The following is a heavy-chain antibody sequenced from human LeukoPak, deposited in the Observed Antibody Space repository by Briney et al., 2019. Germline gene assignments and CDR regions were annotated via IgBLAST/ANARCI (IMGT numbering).Heavy chain of an antibody. CDR1: GGSISSHY. D-gene: IGHD6-6*01. J-gene: IGHJ6*03. V-gene: IGHV4-59*11. Sequence: SETLPLTCTVSGGSISSHYWSWIRQPPGKGLEWIGYIYYSGSTNYNPSLKSRVTISVDTSKNQFSLKLSSVTAADTAVYYCARSIAAFNYYYYMDVWGKGTTVTVSS. CDR3: ARSIAAFNYYYYMDV. CDR2: IYYSGST.